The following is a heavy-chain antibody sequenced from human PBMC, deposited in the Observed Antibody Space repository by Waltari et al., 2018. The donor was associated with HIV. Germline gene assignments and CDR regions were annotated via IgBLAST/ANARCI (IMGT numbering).Heavy chain of an antibody. CDR2: IYSGGST. CDR3: ARDHYSGSYGY. J-gene: IGHJ4*02. Sequence: EVQLVETGGGLIQPGGSLRLSCAASGFTVSSNYMSWVRQAPGKGMEWVSVIYSGGSTYYADSVKGRFTISRDNSKNTLYLQMNSLRAEDTAVYYCARDHYSGSYGYWGQGTLVTVSS. CDR1: GFTVSSNY. D-gene: IGHD1-26*01. V-gene: IGHV3-53*02.